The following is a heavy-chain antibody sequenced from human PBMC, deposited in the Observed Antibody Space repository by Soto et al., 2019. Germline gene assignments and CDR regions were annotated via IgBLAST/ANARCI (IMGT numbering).Heavy chain of an antibody. CDR1: RFTVSNNA. V-gene: IGHV3-23*01. Sequence: EVQLLESGGGLVQPGGSLRLSCAASRFTVSNNAMSWVRQAPGKGLEWVSAISISGSTYYGDSVKGRSTISRDNPKNTLYLQMNSLRAEDTAVYYCAKVRDYSNHGMDVWGQGTTVTVSS. D-gene: IGHD4-4*01. J-gene: IGHJ6*02. CDR3: AKVRDYSNHGMDV. CDR2: ISISGST.